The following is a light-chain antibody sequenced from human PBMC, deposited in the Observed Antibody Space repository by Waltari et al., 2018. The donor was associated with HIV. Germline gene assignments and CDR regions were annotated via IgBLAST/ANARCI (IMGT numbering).Light chain of an antibody. CDR3: QQRSNRPPKYT. CDR2: GAS. Sequence: EIVMTQSPATLSVSPGERATLSCRASQSVSSNLAWYQQKPGQAPRLLIYGASTRATGIPARFSGSGSGTEFTLTISSLQSEDFAVYYCQQRSNRPPKYTFGQGTKLEIK. CDR1: QSVSSN. V-gene: IGKV3-15*01. J-gene: IGKJ2*01.